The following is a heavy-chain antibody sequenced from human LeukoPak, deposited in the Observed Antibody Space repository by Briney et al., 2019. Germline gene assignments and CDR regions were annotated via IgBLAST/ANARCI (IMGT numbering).Heavy chain of an antibody. J-gene: IGHJ4*02. CDR1: GFTFSSYA. D-gene: IGHD3-22*01. CDR3: AKNGYYYDSSGSNPFDY. CDR2: ISYDGSNK. V-gene: IGHV3-30*04. Sequence: GGSLRLSRAASGFTFSSYAMHWGRQAPGKGLEGVAVISYDGSNKYYADYVKGRFTISIHNSKNTLYHQMNSLRAEDRAGCYCAKNGYYYDSSGSNPFDYWGQGTLVIVTS.